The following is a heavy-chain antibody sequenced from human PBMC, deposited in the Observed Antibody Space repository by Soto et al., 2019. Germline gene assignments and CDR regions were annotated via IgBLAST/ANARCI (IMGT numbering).Heavy chain of an antibody. CDR3: AKGSGIDYYYGMDV. J-gene: IGHJ6*02. Sequence: VGSLRLSCAASGFTFSSYGMHWVRQARGKGLEWVAVISYDGSNKYYADSVKGRFAISRDNSKNTLYLQMNSLRAEDTAVYYCAKGSGIDYYYGMDVWGQGTTVTVSS. V-gene: IGHV3-30*18. CDR2: ISYDGSNK. CDR1: GFTFSSYG. D-gene: IGHD1-26*01.